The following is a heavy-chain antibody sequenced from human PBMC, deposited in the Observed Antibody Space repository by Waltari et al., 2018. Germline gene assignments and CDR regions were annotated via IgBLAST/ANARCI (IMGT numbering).Heavy chain of an antibody. CDR3: AKVGYSYGNYYGMDV. Sequence: EVQLLESGGGLVQPGGSLRLSCAASGFTFSSYAMSWVRQAPGKGLEWVSAISGSGGSTYYADSVKGRFTISRDNSKNTLYLQMNNLRAEDTAVYYCAKVGYSYGNYYGMDVWGQGTTVTVSS. V-gene: IGHV3-23*01. CDR2: ISGSGGST. CDR1: GFTFSSYA. J-gene: IGHJ6*02. D-gene: IGHD5-18*01.